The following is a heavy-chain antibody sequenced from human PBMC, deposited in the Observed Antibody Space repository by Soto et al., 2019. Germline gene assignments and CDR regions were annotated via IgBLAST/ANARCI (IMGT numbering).Heavy chain of an antibody. J-gene: IGHJ3*01. CDR3: AKDIGQGQQVPIAQGFHV. V-gene: IGHV3-30*18. CDR1: GFTFSNYY. D-gene: IGHD6-13*01. CDR2: IAYDGSTQ. Sequence: QVLLVESGGGVVQPGTSLKLSCSASGFTFSNYYMHWVRQTPGKGLEWVALIAYDGSTQYYVDSVKGRFTISRDNSQNTLFLQMTSLRLDDTAMYFCAKDIGQGQQVPIAQGFHVWGQGTMVTVSS.